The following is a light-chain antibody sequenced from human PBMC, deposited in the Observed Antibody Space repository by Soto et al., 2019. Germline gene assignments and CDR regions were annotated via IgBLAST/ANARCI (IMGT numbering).Light chain of an antibody. Sequence: QSVPTQPPSASGTPGQRVTISCSGSSSNIGSNKVNWYQQFPGTTPKLLIYSDHQRPSGVPDRFSGSKSGTSASLAISGLQSEGEADYYCAEWGDRVYGDVFGTGTKLTVL. CDR1: SSNIGSNK. CDR3: AEWGDRVYGDV. J-gene: IGLJ1*01. V-gene: IGLV1-44*01. CDR2: SDH.